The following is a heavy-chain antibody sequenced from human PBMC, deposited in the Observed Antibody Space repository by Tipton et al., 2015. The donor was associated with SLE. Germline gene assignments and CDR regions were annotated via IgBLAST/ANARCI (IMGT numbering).Heavy chain of an antibody. Sequence: TLSLTCTVSGGSINRSYWSWIRQPPGKGLEWIGHIYYSGSTNYNPSLKSRVTISVDTSKNQFSLRLSSVTAADTAVYYCARSPGSARAEYFHHWGQGTLVTVSS. D-gene: IGHD1-14*01. V-gene: IGHV4-59*12. CDR2: IYYSGST. CDR1: GGSINRSY. J-gene: IGHJ1*01. CDR3: ARSPGSARAEYFHH.